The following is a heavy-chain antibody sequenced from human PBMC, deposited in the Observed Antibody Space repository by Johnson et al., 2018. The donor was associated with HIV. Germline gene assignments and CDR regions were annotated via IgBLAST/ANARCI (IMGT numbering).Heavy chain of an antibody. CDR1: GFTFTNYW. CDR2: GNNDGSKE. Sequence: VQLVESGGGVVQPGGSLRLSCAVSGFTFTNYWMHWVRQAPGKGLVWVSRGNNDGSKENYADSVKGRFTISRDNSENTLYLQMNSQKAEDTAVYYCASLSDDAFDIWGRGTMVTVSS. CDR3: ASLSDDAFDI. J-gene: IGHJ3*02. V-gene: IGHV3-74*02.